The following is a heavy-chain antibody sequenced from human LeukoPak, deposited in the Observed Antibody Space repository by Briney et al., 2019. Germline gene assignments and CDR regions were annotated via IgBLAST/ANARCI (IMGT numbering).Heavy chain of an antibody. Sequence: GESLNISSKCSGYSFTSYWIGWVRQTPGKGLEWMGIIYPGDSDTTYRPSFQGQATISADTSISTAYLQWSSLKASDTAMYYCARHKGYCSGGSCRYYFDYWGQGTLVTVSS. CDR1: GYSFTSYW. CDR3: ARHKGYCSGGSCRYYFDY. CDR2: IYPGDSDT. D-gene: IGHD2-15*01. V-gene: IGHV5-51*01. J-gene: IGHJ4*02.